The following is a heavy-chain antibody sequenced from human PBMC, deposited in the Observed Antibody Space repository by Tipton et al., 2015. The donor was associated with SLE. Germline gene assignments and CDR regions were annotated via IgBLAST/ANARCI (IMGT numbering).Heavy chain of an antibody. J-gene: IGHJ6*03. CDR2: IYSGGST. CDR1: GFTVSSNY. V-gene: IGHV3-66*02. Sequence: SLRLSCAASGFTVSSNYMSWVRQAPGKGLEWVSVIYSGGSTYYADSVKGRFTISRDNSKNTLYLQMNSLRAEDTAAYYCARDSVFYYYMDVWGKGTTVTVSS. D-gene: IGHD3-10*01. CDR3: ARDSVFYYYMDV.